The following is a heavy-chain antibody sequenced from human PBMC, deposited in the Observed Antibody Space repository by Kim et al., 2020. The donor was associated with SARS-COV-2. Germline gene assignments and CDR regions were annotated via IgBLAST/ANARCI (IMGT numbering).Heavy chain of an antibody. V-gene: IGHV1-3*01. CDR3: ARDRFNTGFDY. Sequence: ASVKVSCKASGYIFTNFAIQWVRQAPGQRLEWMGWINAGTGNTKFSQQFQGRVTFTRDTSANTASMELSSLGSEDTAVYYCARDRFNTGFDYWRQGTL. J-gene: IGHJ4*02. CDR1: GYIFTNFA. D-gene: IGHD2-8*02. CDR2: INAGTGNT.